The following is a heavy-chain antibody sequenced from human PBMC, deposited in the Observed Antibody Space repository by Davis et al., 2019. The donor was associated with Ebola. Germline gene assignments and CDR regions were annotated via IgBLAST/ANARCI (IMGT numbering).Heavy chain of an antibody. CDR3: ARDLGFNWFDP. CDR2: ISSSSSYI. J-gene: IGHJ5*02. Sequence: PGGSLRFSCAASGFTFSSYSMNWVRQAPGKGLEWVSSISSSSSYIYYADSVKGRFTISRDNAKNSLYLQMNSLRAEDTAVYYCARDLGFNWFDPWGQGTLVTVSS. V-gene: IGHV3-21*01. CDR1: GFTFSSYS.